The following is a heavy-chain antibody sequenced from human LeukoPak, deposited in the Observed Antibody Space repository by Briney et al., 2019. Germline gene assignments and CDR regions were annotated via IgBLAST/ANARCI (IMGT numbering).Heavy chain of an antibody. D-gene: IGHD5-18*01. Sequence: SQTLSLTCTVSGGSISSGSYYWTWIRQPAGKGLEGIGRIYTSGSTNHNPSLKSRVTISLDTSKNQFSLKLISVTAADTAVYFCARERTDTSMDYWGQGTLVTVSS. J-gene: IGHJ4*02. CDR3: ARERTDTSMDY. CDR2: IYTSGST. CDR1: GGSISSGSYY. V-gene: IGHV4-61*02.